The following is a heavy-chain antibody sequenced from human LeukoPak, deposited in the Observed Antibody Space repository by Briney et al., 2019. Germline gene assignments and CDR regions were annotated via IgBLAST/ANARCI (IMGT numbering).Heavy chain of an antibody. CDR2: IYYSGST. CDR3: ARELGGYSGGSYSPLDY. V-gene: IGHV4-39*07. J-gene: IGHJ4*02. D-gene: IGHD1-26*01. Sequence: SETLSLTCNVCGGPISSSRYYWGWIRQPPGKGLEWIGRIYYSGSTYYNPSLKSRVTISVDQSKSQFYLKLSSVTAADAAVYYCARELGGYSGGSYSPLDYWGQGTLVTVSS. CDR1: GGPISSSRYY.